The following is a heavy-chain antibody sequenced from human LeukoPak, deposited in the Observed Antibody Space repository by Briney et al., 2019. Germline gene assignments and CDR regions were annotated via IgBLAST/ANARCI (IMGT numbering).Heavy chain of an antibody. Sequence: ASVKVSCKASGYTFTSFGISWVRQAPGQGLEWMGWISAYNGNTNYAQKLQGRVTMTTDTCTSTAYMELRSLRSDDTAVYYCARALLGRYCSGGSCYCFGYWGQGTLVTVSS. J-gene: IGHJ4*02. D-gene: IGHD2-15*01. V-gene: IGHV1-18*04. CDR3: ARALLGRYCSGGSCYCFGY. CDR2: ISAYNGNT. CDR1: GYTFTSFG.